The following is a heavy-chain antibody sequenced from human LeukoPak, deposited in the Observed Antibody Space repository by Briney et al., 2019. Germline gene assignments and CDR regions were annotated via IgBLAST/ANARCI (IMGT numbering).Heavy chain of an antibody. CDR2: IYYSETT. D-gene: IGHD3-10*01. CDR1: GGSISNYY. Sequence: PSETLSLTCTVSGGSISNYYWSWIRQPPGKGLEWIGYIYYSETTNYNPSLKSRVTMSIDTSKNQFSLKLSSVTAADTAIYYCARDAKYYYGSRTYFFFEYWGQGTLLTVSS. CDR3: ARDAKYYYGSRTYFFFEY. J-gene: IGHJ4*02. V-gene: IGHV4-59*12.